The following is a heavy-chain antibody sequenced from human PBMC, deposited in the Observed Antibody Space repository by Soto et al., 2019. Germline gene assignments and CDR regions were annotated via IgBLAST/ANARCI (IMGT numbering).Heavy chain of an antibody. J-gene: IGHJ4*02. Sequence: GGSLRLSGAASGFTFRSYAMSWVRQAPGKGLEWVSAISGSGGNTYYADSVKGRLTIARDNSKNTLYLQMKRLRAEDTDVSYCAKDLKPAAIVGGIDYWGQGTLVTVSS. CDR2: ISGSGGNT. CDR3: AKDLKPAAIVGGIDY. CDR1: GFTFRSYA. D-gene: IGHD2-2*02. V-gene: IGHV3-23*01.